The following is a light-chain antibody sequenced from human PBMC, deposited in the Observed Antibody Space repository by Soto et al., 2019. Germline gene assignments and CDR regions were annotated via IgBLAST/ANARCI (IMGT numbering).Light chain of an antibody. CDR2: EVS. J-gene: IGLJ1*01. V-gene: IGLV2-14*01. CDR1: SSDGGGYNY. Sequence: QSVLTQPASVSGSPGQSITISCTGTSSDGGGYNYVSWYQQHPGKAPKLMIYEVSNRPSGVSNRFSGSKSGNTASLTISGLQAEYEADYYCSSYTSSSTPYVFGPGTKLTVL. CDR3: SSYTSSSTPYV.